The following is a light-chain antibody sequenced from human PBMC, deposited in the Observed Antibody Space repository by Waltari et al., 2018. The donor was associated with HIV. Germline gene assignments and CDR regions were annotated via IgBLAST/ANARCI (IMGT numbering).Light chain of an antibody. CDR2: DVT. CDR1: SSDVGSFNL. J-gene: IGLJ3*02. Sequence: QSALTQPASVSGSPGQSITISCTGTSSDVGSFNLVSWYQHHPGKAPKLIIYDVTNRPSGVSNRFAGSKSGNTASLTISWLQADDEADYHCCSYVSSPTLLFGGGTKVTVL. V-gene: IGLV2-23*02. CDR3: CSYVSSPTLL.